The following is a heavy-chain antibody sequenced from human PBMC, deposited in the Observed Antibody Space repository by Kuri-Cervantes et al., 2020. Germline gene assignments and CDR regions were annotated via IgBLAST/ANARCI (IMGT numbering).Heavy chain of an antibody. D-gene: IGHD6-13*01. Sequence: SVKVSCKASGSTFTSSAVQWVRQARGQRLEWIGWIVVGSGNTNYAQKFQERVTITRDMSTSTAYMELSSLRSEDTAVYYCAREGHSSSWYNWGQGTLVTVSS. CDR2: IVVGSGNT. CDR1: GSTFTSSA. CDR3: AREGHSSSWYN. J-gene: IGHJ4*02. V-gene: IGHV1-58*01.